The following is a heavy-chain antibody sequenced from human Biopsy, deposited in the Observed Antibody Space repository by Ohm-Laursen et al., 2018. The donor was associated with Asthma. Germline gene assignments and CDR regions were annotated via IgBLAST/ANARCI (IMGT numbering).Heavy chain of an antibody. V-gene: IGHV3-30-3*01. Sequence: SLRLSCSASGFTFSSYAMHWVRQAPGKGLEWVAVISYDGSNKYYADSVKGRFTISRDNSKNTLDLQMNSLGEEDTAVYYCVRDGTDDAFDIWGQGTVVSVSS. CDR3: VRDGTDDAFDI. D-gene: IGHD1-1*01. CDR2: ISYDGSNK. J-gene: IGHJ3*02. CDR1: GFTFSSYA.